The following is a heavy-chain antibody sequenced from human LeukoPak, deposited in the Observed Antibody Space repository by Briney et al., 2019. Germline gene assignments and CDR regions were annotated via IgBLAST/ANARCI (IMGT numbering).Heavy chain of an antibody. CDR3: TIIPNVILFTHYFEY. D-gene: IGHD2-21*01. Sequence: ASVKVSCKASGGVFTTYAVSWVRQAPGQGLEWMGGIIPVLGTTNYAQKFQGRVTITADEPTRTAYMELTYVRSDDTAVYYCTIIPNVILFTHYFEYWGQGTLVTVSS. J-gene: IGHJ4*02. CDR1: GGVFTTYA. CDR2: IIPVLGTT. V-gene: IGHV1-69*13.